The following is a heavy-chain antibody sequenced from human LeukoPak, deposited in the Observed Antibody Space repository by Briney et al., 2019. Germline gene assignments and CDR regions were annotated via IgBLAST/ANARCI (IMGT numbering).Heavy chain of an antibody. CDR1: GGTFSSYA. Sequence: SVKVSCKASGGTFSSYAISWVRQAPGQGLEWMGRIIPIFGIANYAQKFQGRVTITADKSTSTAYMELSSLRSEDTAVYYCARGLRYYDSSGYYSFDFWGQGTLVTVSS. V-gene: IGHV1-69*04. CDR3: ARGLRYYDSSGYYSFDF. CDR2: IIPIFGIA. J-gene: IGHJ4*02. D-gene: IGHD3-22*01.